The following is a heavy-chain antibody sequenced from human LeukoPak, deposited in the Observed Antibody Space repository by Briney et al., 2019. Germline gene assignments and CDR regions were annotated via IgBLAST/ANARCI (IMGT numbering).Heavy chain of an antibody. CDR2: ISSSGSNI. CDR3: AELGITMIGGV. V-gene: IGHV3-48*03. CDR1: GFTFSSYE. Sequence: GGSLRLSCAASGFTFSSYEMNWVRQAPGKGLERVSYISSSGSNIYYAYSVKGRFTIFRDNAKNSLYLQMNSLRAEETAVYYCAELGITMIGGVWGKGTTVTISS. D-gene: IGHD3-10*02. J-gene: IGHJ6*04.